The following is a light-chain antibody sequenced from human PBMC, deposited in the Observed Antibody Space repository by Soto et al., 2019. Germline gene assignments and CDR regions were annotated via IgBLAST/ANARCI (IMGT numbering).Light chain of an antibody. J-gene: IGKJ5*01. CDR3: QQSFRTLVT. Sequence: DIQMTQSPSSLSASVGDRVTITCRASQSISTYLNWYQQKPGKAPKLLIYAASSLQSGVPSRFSGSGSGTDFTLTINNLQPDDFANYYCQQSFRTLVTFGQGTRLESK. CDR1: QSISTY. CDR2: AAS. V-gene: IGKV1-39*01.